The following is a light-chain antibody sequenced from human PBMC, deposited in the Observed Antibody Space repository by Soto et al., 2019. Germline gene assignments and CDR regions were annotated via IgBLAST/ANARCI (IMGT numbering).Light chain of an antibody. V-gene: IGKV1-39*01. J-gene: IGKJ1*01. Sequence: DVQMTQSPSSLSASVGDSLTLTCRASQTIIGYLNWYQQKPGKAPRLLINAASNLQSGVPSRFRGSGSETDFTLTITSLQPEDFATYYCQQSYTTPRTFGQGTKVDIK. CDR3: QQSYTTPRT. CDR1: QTIIGY. CDR2: AAS.